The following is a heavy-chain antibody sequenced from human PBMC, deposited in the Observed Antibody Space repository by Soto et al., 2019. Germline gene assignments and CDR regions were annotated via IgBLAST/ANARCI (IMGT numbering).Heavy chain of an antibody. CDR3: AREIVVARGASYFDY. J-gene: IGHJ4*02. D-gene: IGHD2-2*01. CDR2: IRQDGSEK. CDR1: GFTFSSNW. Sequence: EVQLVESGGNLVQPGGSLRLCCVGSGFTFSSNWMTWVRQAPGKGLEWVGNIRQDGSEKNYVDSVKGRFTISRDNAKNSLYLQMNSLRAEDTAVYYCAREIVVARGASYFDYWGPGTLVTVSS. V-gene: IGHV3-7*04.